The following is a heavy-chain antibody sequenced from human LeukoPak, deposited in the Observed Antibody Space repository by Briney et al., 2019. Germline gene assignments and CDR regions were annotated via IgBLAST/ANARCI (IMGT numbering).Heavy chain of an antibody. V-gene: IGHV3-48*03. D-gene: IGHD3-10*01. CDR2: ISSSGSTI. CDR1: GFTFSSYE. J-gene: IGHJ4*02. CDR3: ARDLSSLWFGELGFDY. Sequence: GGSLRLSCAASGFTFSSYEMNWVRQAPGKGLEWVSYISSSGSTIYYADSVKGRFTNSRDNAKNSLYLQMNSLRAEDTAVYYCARDLSSLWFGELGFDYWGQGTLVTVSS.